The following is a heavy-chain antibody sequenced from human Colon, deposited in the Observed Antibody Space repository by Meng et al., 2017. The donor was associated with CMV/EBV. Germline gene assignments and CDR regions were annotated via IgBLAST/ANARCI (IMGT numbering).Heavy chain of an antibody. CDR1: GFSFSGYG. CDR3: GKGGAVAPGGFDV. D-gene: IGHD2-2*01. Sequence: GESLKISCVGSGFSFSGYGMHWVRQAPGKGLEWAAFIRYDGINKYYADSVKGRFTISRDNSKNTLYLQMISVRAEDTGVYYCGKGGAVAPGGFDVWGQGTLVTVSS. V-gene: IGHV3-30*02. J-gene: IGHJ4*02. CDR2: IRYDGINK.